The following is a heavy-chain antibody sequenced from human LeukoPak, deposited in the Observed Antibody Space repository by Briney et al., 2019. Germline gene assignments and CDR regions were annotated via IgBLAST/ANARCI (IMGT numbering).Heavy chain of an antibody. CDR2: ISWDGGST. CDR3: AKGQLYYDILTGAFDFDY. Sequence: GGSLRLSCAASGFTFDRFTIHWVRQTPGKGLEWVSLISWDGGSTYYADSVKGRFTISRDNSKNSLYLQMNSLRAEDTALYYCAKGQLYYDILTGAFDFDYWGQGTLVTVSS. V-gene: IGHV3-43D*03. D-gene: IGHD3-9*01. J-gene: IGHJ4*02. CDR1: GFTFDRFT.